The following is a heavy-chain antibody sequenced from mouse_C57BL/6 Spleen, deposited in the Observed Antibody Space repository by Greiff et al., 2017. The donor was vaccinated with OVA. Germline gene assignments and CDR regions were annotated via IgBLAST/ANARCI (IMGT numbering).Heavy chain of an antibody. Sequence: EVKLVESGGDLVKPGGSLKLSCAASGFTFSSYGMSWVRQTPDKRLEWVATISSGGSYTYYPDSVKGRFTISRDNAKNTLYLQMSSLKSEDTAMYYCARQGYDAMDYWGQGTSVTVSS. D-gene: IGHD3-2*02. CDR3: ARQGYDAMDY. CDR1: GFTFSSYG. J-gene: IGHJ4*01. V-gene: IGHV5-6*01. CDR2: ISSGGSYT.